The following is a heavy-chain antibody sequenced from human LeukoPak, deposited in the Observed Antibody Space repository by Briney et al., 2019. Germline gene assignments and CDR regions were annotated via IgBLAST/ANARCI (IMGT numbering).Heavy chain of an antibody. CDR1: GYTFTSFD. J-gene: IGHJ4*02. CDR2: MKSNNGHT. Sequence: GASVKVSCKASGYTFTSFDFNWVRQATGQGLERMGWMKSNNGHTGYAQKFQGRVTMTRDTSISTAYMELSGLTFEDTAVYYCARGPPNWGMVGYWGQGTLVTVSS. CDR3: ARGPPNWGMVGY. D-gene: IGHD7-27*01. V-gene: IGHV1-8*01.